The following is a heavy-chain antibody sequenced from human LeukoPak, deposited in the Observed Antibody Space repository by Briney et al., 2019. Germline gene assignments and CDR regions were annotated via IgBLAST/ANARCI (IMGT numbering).Heavy chain of an antibody. V-gene: IGHV3-23*01. Sequence: GGSLRLSCGASGCTFSSYAMSWVRRAPGKGLEWVSAISGSGGSTYYADSVKGRFTTSRDNSKNTLSLQMNSLRAEDTAVYYCAKGTLSIAAAGLPRGPWGQGTLVTVSS. CDR2: ISGSGGST. J-gene: IGHJ4*02. D-gene: IGHD6-13*01. CDR1: GCTFSSYA. CDR3: AKGTLSIAAAGLPRGP.